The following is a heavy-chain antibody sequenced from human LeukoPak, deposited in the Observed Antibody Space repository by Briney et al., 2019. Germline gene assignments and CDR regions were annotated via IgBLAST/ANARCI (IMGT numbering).Heavy chain of an antibody. CDR2: INPNSGGT. J-gene: IGHJ4*02. V-gene: IGHV1-2*02. CDR1: GYTFTSYD. CDR3: ARSAFYYDSSGHNNYYDY. D-gene: IGHD3-22*01. Sequence: ASVKVSCKASGYTFTSYDVNWVRQATGQGLEWMGWINPNSGGTNYAQKFLGRVTMTRDTYSSTSYMEMSRLTSDDTAVYYCARSAFYYDSSGHNNYYDYWGQGTLVTVSS.